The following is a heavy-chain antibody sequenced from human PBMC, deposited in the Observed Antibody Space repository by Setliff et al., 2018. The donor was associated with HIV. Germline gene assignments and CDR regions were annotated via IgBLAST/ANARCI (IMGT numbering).Heavy chain of an antibody. V-gene: IGHV3-48*01. D-gene: IGHD2-15*01. J-gene: IGHJ4*02. Sequence: PGGSLRLSCAASGFTFSIYAMTWVRRVPGKGLEWLSYIRGGSTLIQYADSVKGRFTVSRDNVDNSLSLQMNNLRAEDTAFYYCATGGGGSSGSRWFDYWGRGTLVTVSS. CDR1: GFTFSIYA. CDR2: IRGGSTLI. CDR3: ATGGGGSSGSRWFDY.